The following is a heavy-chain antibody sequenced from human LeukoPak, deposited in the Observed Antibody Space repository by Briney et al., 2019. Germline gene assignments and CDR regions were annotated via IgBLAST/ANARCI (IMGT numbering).Heavy chain of an antibody. J-gene: IGHJ4*02. CDR2: INHSGST. Sequence: SETLSLTCAVYGGSSSGYYWSWIRQPPGKGLEWIGEINHSGSTNYNPSLKSRVTISVDTSKNQFSLKLSSVTAADTAVYYCARGKSSYFNFDYWGQGTLVTVSS. V-gene: IGHV4-34*01. D-gene: IGHD2-15*01. CDR3: ARGKSSYFNFDY. CDR1: GGSSSGYY.